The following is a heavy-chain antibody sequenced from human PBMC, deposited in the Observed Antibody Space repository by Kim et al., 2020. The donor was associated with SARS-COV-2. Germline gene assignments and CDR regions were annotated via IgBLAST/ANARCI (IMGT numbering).Heavy chain of an antibody. CDR2: ISSSSSTI. J-gene: IGHJ4*02. CDR1: GFTFSSYS. CDR3: ARDSYSSSWYYFDY. Sequence: GGSLRLSCAASGFTFSSYSMNWVRQAPGKGLEWVSYISSSSSTIYYADSVKGRFTISRDNAKNSLYLQMNSLRDEDTAVYYCARDSYSSSWYYFDYWGQGTLVTVSS. V-gene: IGHV3-48*02. D-gene: IGHD6-13*01.